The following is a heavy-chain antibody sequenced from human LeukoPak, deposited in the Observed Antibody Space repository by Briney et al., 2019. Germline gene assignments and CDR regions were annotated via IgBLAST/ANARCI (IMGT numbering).Heavy chain of an antibody. Sequence: GASVKVSCKASGYTFTRYGISWVRQAPGQGLEWMGWISAYNGNTNYAQKLQGRVTMTTDTSTSTAYMELRSLRSDDTAVYYCARDLSDFWSGYYIYFDYWGQGTLVTVSS. CDR2: ISAYNGNT. J-gene: IGHJ4*02. V-gene: IGHV1-18*01. CDR1: GYTFTRYG. CDR3: ARDLSDFWSGYYIYFDY. D-gene: IGHD3-3*01.